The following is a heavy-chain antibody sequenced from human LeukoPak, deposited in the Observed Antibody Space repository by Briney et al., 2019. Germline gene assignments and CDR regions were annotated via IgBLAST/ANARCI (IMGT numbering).Heavy chain of an antibody. D-gene: IGHD2-21*02. V-gene: IGHV4-39*01. CDR3: ARLYCGGDCYLSHIDY. J-gene: IGHJ4*02. CDR1: GGSISSSSYY. Sequence: SETLSLTCTVSGGSISSSSYYWGWIRQPPWKGLEWIGSIYYSGSTYYNPSLKSRVTISVDTSKNQFSLKLSSVTAADTAVYYCARLYCGGDCYLSHIDYWGQGTLVTVSS. CDR2: IYYSGST.